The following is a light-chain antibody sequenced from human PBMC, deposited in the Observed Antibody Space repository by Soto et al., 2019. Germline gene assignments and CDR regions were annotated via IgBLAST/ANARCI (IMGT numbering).Light chain of an antibody. Sequence: QSALTQPASVSGSPGQSITISCTGASSDVGDYNYVSWYQHHPGKAPKLLIYEVNNRPSGVSDRFSGSKSGNVASLTISWLQAEDEADYYCSSYTSSSTYLFGTGTKVTVL. V-gene: IGLV2-14*01. CDR1: SSDVGDYNY. J-gene: IGLJ1*01. CDR2: EVN. CDR3: SSYTSSSTYL.